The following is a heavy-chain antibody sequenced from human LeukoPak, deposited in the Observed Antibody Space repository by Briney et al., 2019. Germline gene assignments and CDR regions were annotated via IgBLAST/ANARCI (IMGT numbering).Heavy chain of an antibody. Sequence: ASVKVSCKASGYTFTNYYMHWVRQAPGQGLEWMGLINPTGGSTGYAQKFQGRVTMTRDTSTSTVYMELSSLRSEDTAVYYCARVPSGKAMGPFDYWGQGTLVTVSS. V-gene: IGHV1-46*01. D-gene: IGHD5-18*01. CDR3: ARVPSGKAMGPFDY. J-gene: IGHJ4*02. CDR1: GYTFTNYY. CDR2: INPTGGST.